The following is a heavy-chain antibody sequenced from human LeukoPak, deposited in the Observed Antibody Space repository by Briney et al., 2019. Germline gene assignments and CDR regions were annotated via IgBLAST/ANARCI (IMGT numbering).Heavy chain of an antibody. Sequence: KPSETLSLTCAVYGGSFSGYYWSWIRQPPGKGLEWIGEINHSGSTNYNPSLKSRVTISVDTSKNQFSLKLGSVTAADTAVYYCARGYNTRGSSSWYGNYYYGMDVWGQGTTVTVSS. D-gene: IGHD6-13*01. J-gene: IGHJ6*02. V-gene: IGHV4-34*01. CDR2: INHSGST. CDR1: GGSFSGYY. CDR3: ARGYNTRGSSSWYGNYYYGMDV.